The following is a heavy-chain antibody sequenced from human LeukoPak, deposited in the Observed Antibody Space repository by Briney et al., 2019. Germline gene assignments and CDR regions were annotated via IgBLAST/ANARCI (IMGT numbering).Heavy chain of an antibody. CDR3: ARDRPSYYESSGYYFYYYYGMDV. Sequence: SETLSLTCIVSGGSVSGSSYYWGWIRQPPGKGLEWIGSIYYSGDTYYTPSLMSRLTISVDTSKNQFTLKLSSVTAADTAVYYCARDRPSYYESSGYYFYYYYGMDVWGQGTTVTVSS. D-gene: IGHD3-22*01. CDR2: IYYSGDT. V-gene: IGHV4-39*06. CDR1: GGSVSGSSYY. J-gene: IGHJ6*02.